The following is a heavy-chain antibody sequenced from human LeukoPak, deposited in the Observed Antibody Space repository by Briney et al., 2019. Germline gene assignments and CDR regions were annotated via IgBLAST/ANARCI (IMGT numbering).Heavy chain of an antibody. D-gene: IGHD4-23*01. CDR1: GFAFSSYE. Sequence: GRSLRLSCAASGFAFSSYEMNWVRQAPGKGLEWVSYISSSGSTIYYADSVKGRFTISRDNAKNSLYLQMNSLRAEDTALYYCARGGSYGGYHSYWGQGTLVTVSS. J-gene: IGHJ4*02. CDR3: ARGGSYGGYHSY. V-gene: IGHV3-48*03. CDR2: ISSSGSTI.